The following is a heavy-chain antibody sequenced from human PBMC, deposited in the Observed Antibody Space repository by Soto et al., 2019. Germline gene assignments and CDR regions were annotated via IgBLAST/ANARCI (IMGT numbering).Heavy chain of an antibody. CDR3: TTGDDTVARYGIYY. Sequence: EVQLVESGGGLVKPGGSLRLFCAGSGFNFKNAWMNWVRQAPGKGLEWVGRINSNSDGGTTDYAAPVKGRFNISRDDSGNMLFLQMNSLKTEDTAVYYCTTGDDTVARYGIYYWGQGTLVTVSS. D-gene: IGHD3-9*01. V-gene: IGHV3-15*07. CDR2: INSNSDGGTT. CDR1: GFNFKNAW. J-gene: IGHJ4*02.